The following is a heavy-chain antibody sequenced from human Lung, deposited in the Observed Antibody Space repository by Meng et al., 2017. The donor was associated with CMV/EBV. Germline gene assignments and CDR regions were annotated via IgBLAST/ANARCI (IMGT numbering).Heavy chain of an antibody. Sequence: SXXVSXXASGYTFTNYGISWVRQAPGQGLEWMGWISAYNGNTNYAQNLQGRVTMTTDTSTNTAYMELRSLRSDDKAIYFCARDRATRAYYFDYWGQGTLVTVSS. J-gene: IGHJ4*02. CDR2: ISAYNGNT. V-gene: IGHV1-18*01. CDR3: ARDRATRAYYFDY. CDR1: GYTFTNYG. D-gene: IGHD1-1*01.